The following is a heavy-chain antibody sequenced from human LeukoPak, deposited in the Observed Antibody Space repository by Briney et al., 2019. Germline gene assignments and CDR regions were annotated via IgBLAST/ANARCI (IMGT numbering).Heavy chain of an antibody. CDR1: GGSISSYY. J-gene: IGHJ5*02. V-gene: IGHV4-59*01. CDR3: ARGPAPYTSGWYFWFDP. D-gene: IGHD6-19*01. Sequence: KTSETLSLTCAVSGGSISSYYWSWIRQPPGKGLEWIGYIYYSGSTNYNPSLKSRVTISVDTSKNQFSLNLSSVTAADTAVYYCARGPAPYTSGWYFWFDPWGQGTLVTVSS. CDR2: IYYSGST.